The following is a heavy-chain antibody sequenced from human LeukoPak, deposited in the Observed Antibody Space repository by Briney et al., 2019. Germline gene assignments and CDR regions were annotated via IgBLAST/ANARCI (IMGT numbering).Heavy chain of an antibody. V-gene: IGHV1-24*01. D-gene: IGHD3-10*01. Sequence: GASVKVSCKVSGYTLTELSMHWVRQAPGKGLEWMGGFDPEDGETIYAQKFQGRVTMTEDTSTDTAYMELSSLRSEDTAVYYCATALRITMVRGVSSDITRFDPWGQGTLVTVSS. CDR2: FDPEDGET. CDR3: ATALRITMVRGVSSDITRFDP. CDR1: GYTLTELS. J-gene: IGHJ5*02.